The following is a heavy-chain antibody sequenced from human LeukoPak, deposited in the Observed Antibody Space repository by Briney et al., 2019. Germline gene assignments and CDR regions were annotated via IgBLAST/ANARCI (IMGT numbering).Heavy chain of an antibody. D-gene: IGHD2-15*01. CDR2: IYDDRST. Sequence: GGSLRLYCTASGFTGRSSYMIWVRQARWKGREWVSIIYDDRSTYYAASVKGRFTISRDDSKNTLLLQMDSLRAEDTAIYYCARDSAFSSYSFWGQGALVTVSS. J-gene: IGHJ1*01. CDR1: GFTGRSSY. V-gene: IGHV3-53*01. CDR3: ARDSAFSSYSF.